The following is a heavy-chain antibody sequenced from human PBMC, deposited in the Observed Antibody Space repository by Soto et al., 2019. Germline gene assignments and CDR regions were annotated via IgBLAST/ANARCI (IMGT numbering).Heavy chain of an antibody. V-gene: IGHV3-23*01. D-gene: IGHD3-22*01. CDR2: ISGSGGST. J-gene: IGHJ3*02. CDR1: GFTFSSYA. CDR3: ATGKRGYYANDAFDI. Sequence: GGSLRLSCAASGFTFSSYAMSWVRQAPGKGLEWVSAISGSGGSTYYADSVKGRFTISRDNSKNTLYLQMNSLRAEDTAVYYCATGKRGYYANDAFDIWGQGTMVTVSS.